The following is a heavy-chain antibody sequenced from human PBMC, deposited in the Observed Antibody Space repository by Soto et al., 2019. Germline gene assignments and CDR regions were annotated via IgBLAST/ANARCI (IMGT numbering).Heavy chain of an antibody. V-gene: IGHV5-51*01. CDR3: AASIFYYGMDV. CDR2: IYPGDSDT. CDR1: GYTFTNYW. Sequence: GESLKISCKGSGYTFTNYWIGWVRQMPGKGLEWMGIIYPGDSDTKYNPSFQGQVTISADKSITTTYLRWASLKASDTAIYYCAASIFYYGMDVWGQGTTVTVSS. J-gene: IGHJ6*02.